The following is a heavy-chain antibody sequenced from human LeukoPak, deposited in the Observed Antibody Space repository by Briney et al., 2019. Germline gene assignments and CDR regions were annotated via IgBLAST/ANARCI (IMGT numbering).Heavy chain of an antibody. V-gene: IGHV5-51*01. CDR3: ARVRSGDYMGHDDAFDA. D-gene: IGHD4-17*01. CDR2: IFPGDSQT. J-gene: IGHJ3*01. CDR1: GYIYTRYW. Sequence: GESLKISCQGSGYIYTRYWVGWVRQMPVKGLEWMGIIFPGDSQTRYSPSFQGQVTISVDKYINTAYLQWSSLRASDTAMYYCARVRSGDYMGHDDAFDAWGQGTLVTVSS.